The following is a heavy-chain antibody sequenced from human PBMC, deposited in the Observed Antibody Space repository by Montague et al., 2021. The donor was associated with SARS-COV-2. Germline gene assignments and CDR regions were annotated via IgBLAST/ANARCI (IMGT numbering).Heavy chain of an antibody. Sequence: SETLSLTCAVSGYSISSSNWWGWIRQASGRGLEWIGYIYHTGSTYYNPSLKSRVTMSVDKSNNLFSLELSSVTAVDTAVYYCAKSADHNYFLDSWGQGTPVTVSS. D-gene: IGHD5-24*01. CDR2: IYHTGST. CDR1: GYSISSSNW. CDR3: AKSADHNYFLDS. V-gene: IGHV4-28*01. J-gene: IGHJ4*02.